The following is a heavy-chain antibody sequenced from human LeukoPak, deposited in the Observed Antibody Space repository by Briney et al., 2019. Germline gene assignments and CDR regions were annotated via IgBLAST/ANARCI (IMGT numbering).Heavy chain of an antibody. D-gene: IGHD6-13*01. J-gene: IGHJ4*02. V-gene: IGHV3-21*01. CDR3: ARGGEGDSSSWYFDY. CDR2: ISSSSSYI. Sequence: GGSLRLSCAASGFTFSSYSMNWVRQAPGKGLEWVSSISSSSSYIYYADSVKGRFTISRDNAKNSLYLQMNSLRAEDTAVYYCARGGEGDSSSWYFDYWGQGTLVTVSS. CDR1: GFTFSSYS.